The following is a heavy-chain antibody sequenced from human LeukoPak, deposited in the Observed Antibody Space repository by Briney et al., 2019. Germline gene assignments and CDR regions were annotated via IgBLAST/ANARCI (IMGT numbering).Heavy chain of an antibody. Sequence: GESLKISCAASGFTVSNNYMNWVRQAPGKGLEWVSVIYSGGSTYYVDSVKGRFTISRDNSKNTVYLQMSSLRAEDTAVYYCARDLNYGRFDPWGQGTLVTVSS. D-gene: IGHD5-24*01. J-gene: IGHJ5*02. CDR2: IYSGGST. V-gene: IGHV3-53*01. CDR1: GFTVSNNY. CDR3: ARDLNYGRFDP.